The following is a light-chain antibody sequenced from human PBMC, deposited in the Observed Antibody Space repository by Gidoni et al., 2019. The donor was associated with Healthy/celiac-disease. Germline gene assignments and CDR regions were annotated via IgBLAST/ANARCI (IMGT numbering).Light chain of an antibody. J-gene: IGKJ2*01. CDR3: QKQSSPPP. CDR2: WAS. Sequence: DIVMTQSPDSLPVSLGERATINCKSSQSVLYSSNNKNYLAWYQQKPGQPPKLLIYWASTRESGVPDQLIGSGSGTDFTIPISSLLAEDVVVYYCQKQSSPPPFGQGTKLEIK. V-gene: IGKV4-1*01. CDR1: QSVLYSSNNKNY.